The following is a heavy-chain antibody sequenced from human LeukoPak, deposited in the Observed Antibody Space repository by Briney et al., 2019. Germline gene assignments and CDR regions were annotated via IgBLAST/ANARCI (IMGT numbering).Heavy chain of an antibody. Sequence: VAPVKVSCKASGYTFSNYAIHWVRQAPGQSLEWMGWLNAGNENTKYSQKFQGRVSITRDTSASTAYMELSSLTSEDTAVHYCARDLYGDYFDYWGQGTLVTVSS. D-gene: IGHD3-16*01. V-gene: IGHV1-3*01. CDR1: GYTFSNYA. CDR2: LNAGNENT. J-gene: IGHJ4*02. CDR3: ARDLYGDYFDY.